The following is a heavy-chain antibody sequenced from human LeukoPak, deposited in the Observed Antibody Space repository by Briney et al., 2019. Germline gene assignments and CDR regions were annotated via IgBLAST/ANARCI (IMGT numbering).Heavy chain of an antibody. D-gene: IGHD3-9*01. CDR2: IRGKARNYAT. CDR1: GFTYSDSA. J-gene: IGHJ4*02. V-gene: IGHV3-73*01. Sequence: GGSLRLSCAASGFTYSDSAFHWVRQASGKGLEWVGRIRGKARNYATAYTASVTGRFTISRDDSKNTAYLQMSSLKIEDTAVYYCTRLSDTLTDYFFDSWGQGTLVTVSS. CDR3: TRLSDTLTDYFFDS.